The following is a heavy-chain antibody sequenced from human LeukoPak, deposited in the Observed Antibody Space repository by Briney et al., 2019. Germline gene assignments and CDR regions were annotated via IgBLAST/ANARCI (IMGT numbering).Heavy chain of an antibody. CDR3: ARYVTGAFDI. D-gene: IGHD2-21*02. CDR1: GDSVSSNSAT. CDR2: TFYMSKWYN. J-gene: IGHJ3*02. Sequence: SQTLSLTCAISGDSVSSNSATWNWIRQSPSRGLEWLGRTFYMSKWYNEYAVSVKSRIIVNPDTSTNHFSLQLTSVTPEDTAVYYCARYVTGAFDIWGLGTIVTVSS. V-gene: IGHV6-1*01.